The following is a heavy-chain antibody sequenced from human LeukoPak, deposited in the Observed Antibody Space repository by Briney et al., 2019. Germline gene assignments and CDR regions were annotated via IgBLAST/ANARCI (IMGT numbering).Heavy chain of an antibody. Sequence: GSSVKVSCKASGGTFSSYAISWVRQAPGQGLEWMGGIIPIFGTANYAQKFQGRVTITADESTSTAYMELSSLRSEDTAVYYCARFDYDSSGYEPRDYWGQGTLVTVSS. D-gene: IGHD3-22*01. CDR2: IIPIFGTA. V-gene: IGHV1-69*01. J-gene: IGHJ4*02. CDR1: GGTFSSYA. CDR3: ARFDYDSSGYEPRDY.